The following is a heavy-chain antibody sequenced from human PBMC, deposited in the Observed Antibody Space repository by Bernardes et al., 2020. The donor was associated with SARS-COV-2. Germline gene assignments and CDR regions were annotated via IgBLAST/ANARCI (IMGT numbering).Heavy chain of an antibody. D-gene: IGHD2-21*02. CDR3: AGSSCGIDCYIGGLRSWDYGMDV. Sequence: SEPLSLTCTVSGGSIINSGYYWGWILQSPGKGLEWNGSMYSGGKTYFNPSLQSRLTQSVDTSKNQFSLRLSSVTATDSAVYYCAGSSCGIDCYIGGLRSWDYGMDVWGQGTTVAVSS. V-gene: IGHV4-39*01. CDR2: MYSGGKT. J-gene: IGHJ6*02. CDR1: GGSIINSGYY.